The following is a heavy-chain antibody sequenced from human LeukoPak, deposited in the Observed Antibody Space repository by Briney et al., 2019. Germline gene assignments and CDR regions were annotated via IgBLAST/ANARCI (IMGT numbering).Heavy chain of an antibody. CDR3: AKGSAQYCGGDCYSGAASYFFDY. J-gene: IGHJ4*02. V-gene: IGHV3-30*18. CDR1: GFTFSSYG. D-gene: IGHD2-21*02. Sequence: GRSLRLSCAASGFTFSSYGMHWVRQAPGKGLEWVAVISYDGSNKYYADSVKGRLTISRDNSKNTLYLQMNSLRAEDTAVYYCAKGSAQYCGGDCYSGAASYFFDYWGQGTLVTVSS. CDR2: ISYDGSNK.